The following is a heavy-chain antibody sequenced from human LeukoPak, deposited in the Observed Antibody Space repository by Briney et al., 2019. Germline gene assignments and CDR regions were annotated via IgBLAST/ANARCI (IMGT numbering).Heavy chain of an antibody. CDR2: INTNTGNP. Sequence: ASVKVSCKASGYTFTSYAMNWVRQAPGQGLEWMGWINTNTGNPTYAQGFTGRFVFSLDTSVSTAYLQISSLKAEDTAVYYCAREDSSGWRNYYYYGMDVWGQGTTVTVSS. CDR3: AREDSSGWRNYYYYGMDV. V-gene: IGHV7-4-1*02. D-gene: IGHD6-19*01. CDR1: GYTFTSYA. J-gene: IGHJ6*02.